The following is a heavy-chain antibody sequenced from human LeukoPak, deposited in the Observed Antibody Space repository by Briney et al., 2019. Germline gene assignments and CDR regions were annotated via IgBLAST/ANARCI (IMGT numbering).Heavy chain of an antibody. J-gene: IGHJ4*02. D-gene: IGHD3-22*01. CDR3: ARDGVDYYDSSGIPFDY. V-gene: IGHV3-30-3*01. CDR2: ISYDGSNK. Sequence: QPGGSLRLSCAASGFTFSSYAMHWVRQAPGKGLEWVAVISYDGSNKYYADSVKGRFTISRDNSKNTLYLQMNSLRAEDTAVYYCARDGVDYYDSSGIPFDYWGQGTLVTVSS. CDR1: GFTFSSYA.